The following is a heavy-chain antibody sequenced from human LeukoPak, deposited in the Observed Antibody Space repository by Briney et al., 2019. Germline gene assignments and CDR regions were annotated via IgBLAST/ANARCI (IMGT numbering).Heavy chain of an antibody. D-gene: IGHD2-2*01. CDR1: GYTLTSYG. CDR3: AREKGYCSSTSCYAVHAFDI. CDR2: ISAYNGNT. V-gene: IGHV1-18*01. Sequence: SVKVTFMASGYTLTSYGISGVRQAPGQGLAWMGWISAYNGNTKYAQKLQGRVTMTRDTSISTAYMELSRLRSDDTAVYYCAREKGYCSSTSCYAVHAFDIWGQGTMVTVSS. J-gene: IGHJ3*02.